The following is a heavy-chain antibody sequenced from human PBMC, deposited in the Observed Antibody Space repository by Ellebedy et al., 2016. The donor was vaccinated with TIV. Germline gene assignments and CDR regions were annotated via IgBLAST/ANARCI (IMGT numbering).Heavy chain of an antibody. V-gene: IGHV3-21*01. J-gene: IGHJ4*01. CDR2: ISSSGSYI. CDR1: GFTFSSYS. D-gene: IGHD1-26*01. Sequence: GESLKISCAASGFTFSSYSMNWVSQAPGKGLEWVSSISSSGSYIYYADSVKGRFTVARDNAKNSLYLQMNSLRAEDTAVYYCASSIVGGSILDYWGRGTLVTVSS. CDR3: ASSIVGGSILDY.